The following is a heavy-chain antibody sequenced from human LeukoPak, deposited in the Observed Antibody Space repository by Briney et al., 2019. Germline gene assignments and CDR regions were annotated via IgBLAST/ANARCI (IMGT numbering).Heavy chain of an antibody. D-gene: IGHD5-18*01. CDR2: IYHSGST. CDR3: ARGGYSYGFDY. V-gene: IGHV4-30-2*01. J-gene: IGHJ4*02. CDR1: GGSISSGGYS. Sequence: SETLSLTCAVSGGSISSGGYSWSWIRQPPGKGLEWIGYIYHSGSTYYNPSLKSRVTISVDRSKNQFSLKLSSVTAADAAVYYCARGGYSYGFDYWGQGTLVTVSS.